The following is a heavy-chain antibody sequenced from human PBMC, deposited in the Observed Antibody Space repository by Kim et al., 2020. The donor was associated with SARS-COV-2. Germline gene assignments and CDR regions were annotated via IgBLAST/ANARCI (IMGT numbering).Heavy chain of an antibody. Sequence: GGSLRLSCAASGFTFSSYWMTWVRQAPGKGLERVANIKQDGNQKYYVDSVKGRFTISRDNAKNYLYLQMNSLRAEDTAVYYCARDGDLYSSGKDAFDIWGQWTMVTVSS. CDR1: GFTFSSYW. V-gene: IGHV3-7*01. D-gene: IGHD6-19*01. CDR3: ARDGDLYSSGKDAFDI. J-gene: IGHJ3*02. CDR2: IKQDGNQK.